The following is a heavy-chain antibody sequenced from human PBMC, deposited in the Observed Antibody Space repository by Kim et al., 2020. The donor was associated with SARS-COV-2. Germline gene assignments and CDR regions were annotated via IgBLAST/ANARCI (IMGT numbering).Heavy chain of an antibody. CDR3: ARDPLREWLVPIYYYGMDV. J-gene: IGHJ6*02. Sequence: GGSLRLSCAASGFTFSSYSMNWVRQAPGKGLEWVSSISSSSSYIYYADSVKGRFTISRDNAKNSLYLQMNSLRAEDTAVYYCARDPLREWLVPIYYYGMDVWGQGTTVTVSS. V-gene: IGHV3-21*06. D-gene: IGHD6-19*01. CDR2: ISSSSSYI. CDR1: GFTFSSYS.